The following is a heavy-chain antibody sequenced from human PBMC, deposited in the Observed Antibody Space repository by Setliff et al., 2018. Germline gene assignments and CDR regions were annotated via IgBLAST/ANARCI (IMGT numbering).Heavy chain of an antibody. CDR1: GGSVRSHY. J-gene: IGHJ6*03. V-gene: IGHV4-59*08. D-gene: IGHD3-3*01. CDR3: ARMSGFLYMDV. CDR2: IFYSGDT. Sequence: SETLSLTCTVSGGSVRSHYWSWIRHSPGKGLEWIGLIFYSGDTKSNPSLKSRVTMSVDTSKNQFSLKLSSVTAADTAVYYCARMSGFLYMDVWGKGTTVTVSS.